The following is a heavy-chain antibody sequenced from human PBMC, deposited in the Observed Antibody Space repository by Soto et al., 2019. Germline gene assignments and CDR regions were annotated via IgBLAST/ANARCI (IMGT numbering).Heavy chain of an antibody. CDR1: GFTFSSYG. D-gene: IGHD3-9*01. J-gene: IGHJ4*02. CDR2: ISYDGSNK. Sequence: QVQLVESGGGVVQPGRSLRLSCAASGFTFSSYGMHWVRQAPGKGLEWVAVISYDGSNKYYADSVKGRFTISRDNSKNTLYLQMNSLRAEDTAVYYCAKSEDSYDILTGYSEGYFDYWGQGTLVTVSS. V-gene: IGHV3-30*18. CDR3: AKSEDSYDILTGYSEGYFDY.